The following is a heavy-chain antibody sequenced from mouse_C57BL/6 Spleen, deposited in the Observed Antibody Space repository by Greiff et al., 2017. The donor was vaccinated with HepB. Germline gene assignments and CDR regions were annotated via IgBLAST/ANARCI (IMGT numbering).Heavy chain of an antibody. D-gene: IGHD2-2*01. CDR3: AMEWLPNYYAMDY. CDR1: GYTFTSYW. J-gene: IGHJ4*01. V-gene: IGHV1-64*01. Sequence: QVQLQQPGAELVKPGASVKLSCKASGYTFTSYWMHWVKQRPGQGLEWIGMIHPNSGSTNYNEKFKSKATLTVDKSSSTAYMQLRSLTSEDSAVYYCAMEWLPNYYAMDYWGQGTSVTVAS. CDR2: IHPNSGST.